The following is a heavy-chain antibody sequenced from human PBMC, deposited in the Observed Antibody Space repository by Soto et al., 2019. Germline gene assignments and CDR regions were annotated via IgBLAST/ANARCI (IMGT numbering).Heavy chain of an antibody. Sequence: QVHLVQSGAEVKKPGASVKVSCKGSGYAFTTYGITWVRQAPGQGLEWMGWIGAHNGNTNYAQKLQGRVTVTRDTSTSTAYMELRSLRSDDTAVYYCARVRYGDYWGQGALVTVSS. D-gene: IGHD1-1*01. CDR3: ARVRYGDY. V-gene: IGHV1-18*01. CDR1: GYAFTTYG. CDR2: IGAHNGNT. J-gene: IGHJ4*02.